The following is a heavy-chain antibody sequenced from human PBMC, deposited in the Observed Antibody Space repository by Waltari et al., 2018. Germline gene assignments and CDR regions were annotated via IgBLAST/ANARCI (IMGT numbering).Heavy chain of an antibody. D-gene: IGHD3-16*01. CDR3: ARGSAYYVRVWDL. Sequence: LVESGGDLVRPGGSLRLSCAASGFYLSSYWMSWVRQAPGKGLEWVANINYDGSAQWYEDSVSGRITVSRDNAKNSLYLEMNNVRVDDTAVYYCARGSAYYVRVWDLWGPGTLVTVSS. V-gene: IGHV3-7*03. CDR1: GFYLSSYW. J-gene: IGHJ4*02. CDR2: INYDGSAQ.